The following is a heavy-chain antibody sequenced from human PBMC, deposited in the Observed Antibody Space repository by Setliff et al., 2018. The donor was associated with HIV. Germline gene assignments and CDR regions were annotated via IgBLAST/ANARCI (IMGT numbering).Heavy chain of an antibody. V-gene: IGHV4-39*02. D-gene: IGHD4-4*01. Sequence: SETLSLTCTVSGGSISSGSYYWSWFRQPPGKGLEWIGSIYYSGSTYYNPSLKSRVTISVDTSKNQFSLKLSSVTAADTAVDYCAREKNDYNNYYFDYWGQGTLVTVSS. CDR3: AREKNDYNNYYFDY. CDR2: IYYSGST. J-gene: IGHJ4*02. CDR1: GGSISSGSYY.